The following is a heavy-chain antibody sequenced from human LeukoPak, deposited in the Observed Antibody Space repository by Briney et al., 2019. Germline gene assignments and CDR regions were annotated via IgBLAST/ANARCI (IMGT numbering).Heavy chain of an antibody. Sequence: PSETLPLTCTVSGGSISNYYWSWIRQPPGKGLDWIGYIYYSGTTHYSPSLKSRVTMSVDSSKNQFSLKLNSVTAADTAVYYCARNGFCSGAYCYGYYYYMDLWGKGTTVTVSS. CDR1: GGSISNYY. D-gene: IGHD2-15*01. CDR2: IYYSGTT. V-gene: IGHV4-59*01. J-gene: IGHJ6*03. CDR3: ARNGFCSGAYCYGYYYYMDL.